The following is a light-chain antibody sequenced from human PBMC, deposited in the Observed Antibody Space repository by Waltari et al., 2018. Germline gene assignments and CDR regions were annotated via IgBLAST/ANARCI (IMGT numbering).Light chain of an antibody. CDR2: RNF. J-gene: IGLJ2*01. Sequence: QSVLTQSPSASGAPGQRVTISCSGSSSNIGSNSVYWYQQFPGTAPRLLIYRNFQGPSGVPERFSGSKSGTSASLAISGLRSEDEADYYCAVWDDNLYGVVFGGGTKLTVL. V-gene: IGLV1-47*01. CDR3: AVWDDNLYGVV. CDR1: SSNIGSNS.